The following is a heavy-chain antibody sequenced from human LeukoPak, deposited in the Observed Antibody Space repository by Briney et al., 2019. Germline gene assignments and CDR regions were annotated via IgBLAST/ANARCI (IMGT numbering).Heavy chain of an antibody. Sequence: PSETLSLTCAVYGGSFSGYYWSWIRQPPGKGLEWIGYIYYSGSTNYNPSLKSRVTISVDTSKNQFSLKLSSVTAADTAVYYCARAPLKWLPANWFDPWGQGTLVTVSS. CDR1: GGSFSGYY. CDR2: IYYSGST. D-gene: IGHD3-3*01. V-gene: IGHV4-59*01. CDR3: ARAPLKWLPANWFDP. J-gene: IGHJ5*02.